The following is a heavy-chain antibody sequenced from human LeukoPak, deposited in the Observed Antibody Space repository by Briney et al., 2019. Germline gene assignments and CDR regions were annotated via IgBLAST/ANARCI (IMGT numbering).Heavy chain of an antibody. CDR3: ARGARGGSGYSSSYAFDI. Sequence: GGSLRLSCAASGFTFSSYAMSWVRQAPGKGLEWVSAISGSGGSTYYADSVKGRFTISRDNSKNTLYLQMNSLRAEDTAVYYCARGARGGSGYSSSYAFDIWGQGTMVTVSS. V-gene: IGHV3-23*01. CDR1: GFTFSSYA. CDR2: ISGSGGST. J-gene: IGHJ3*02. D-gene: IGHD3-22*01.